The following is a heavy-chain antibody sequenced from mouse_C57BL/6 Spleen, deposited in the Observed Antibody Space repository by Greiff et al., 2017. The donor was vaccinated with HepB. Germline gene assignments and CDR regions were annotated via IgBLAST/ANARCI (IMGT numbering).Heavy chain of an antibody. CDR2: ISSGGDYI. Sequence: EVKVVESGEGLVKPGGSLKLSCAASGFTFSSYAMSWVRQTPEKRLEWVAYISSGGDYIYYADTVKGRFTISRDNARNTLYLQMSSLKSEDTAMYYCTREKKYPFDYWGQGTTLTVSS. V-gene: IGHV5-9-1*02. CDR3: TREKKYPFDY. J-gene: IGHJ2*01. D-gene: IGHD5-1-1*01. CDR1: GFTFSSYA.